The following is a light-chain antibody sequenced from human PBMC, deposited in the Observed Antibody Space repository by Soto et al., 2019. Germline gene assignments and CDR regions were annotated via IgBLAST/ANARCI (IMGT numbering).Light chain of an antibody. CDR3: TSYTTSTTRV. CDR1: SSDFDSYNY. Sequence: QSALTQPASVSGSPGQSITISCTGTSSDFDSYNYVSWYQQHPGKAPQLIIFEVSNRPSGVSNRFSGSKSGNTASLTISGLQTEDEATYYCTSYTTSTTRVFGGGTKLTVL. V-gene: IGLV2-14*01. CDR2: EVS. J-gene: IGLJ2*01.